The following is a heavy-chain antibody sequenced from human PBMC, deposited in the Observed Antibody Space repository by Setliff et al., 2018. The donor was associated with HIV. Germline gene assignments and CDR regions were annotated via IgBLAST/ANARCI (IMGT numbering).Heavy chain of an antibody. CDR1: GYTFTGYF. CDR2: TDPKSGGT. CDR3: ASAGDPGSPPLDY. Sequence: GASVKVSCKTSGYTFTGYFIHWVRQAPGQGLEWMGWTDPKSGGTKFAQKFQGRVTMTRDTSISTAYVEVIRLRSDDTAVYFCASAGDPGSPPLDYWGQGTLVTVSS. J-gene: IGHJ4*02. D-gene: IGHD1-26*01. V-gene: IGHV1-2*02.